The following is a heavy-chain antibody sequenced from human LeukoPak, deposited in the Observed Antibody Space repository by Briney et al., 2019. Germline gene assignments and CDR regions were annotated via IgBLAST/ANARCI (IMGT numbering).Heavy chain of an antibody. V-gene: IGHV3-30*18. CDR3: VKDRTNSWAFDY. CDR2: ILNDGNNK. D-gene: IGHD6-13*01. J-gene: IGHJ4*02. CDR1: GFSFKDYW. Sequence: GGSLRLSCAASGFSFKDYWMSWVRQAPGKGLEWVALILNDGNNKYYADSVKGRFTISRDDSKNTLYLQLNSLKPEDTAVFYCVKDRTNSWAFDYWGLGTLVTVSS.